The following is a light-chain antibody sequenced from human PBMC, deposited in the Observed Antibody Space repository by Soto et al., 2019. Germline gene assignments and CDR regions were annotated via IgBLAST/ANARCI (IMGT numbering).Light chain of an antibody. V-gene: IGKV3-20*01. Sequence: EIVLTQSPGTLSLSPGERATLSCRASQSVSSSYLAWYQQKPGQAPRLLIYGASSRATGIPDRFSGSGSGTDFTLTIIRLEPEDFAVYYCQQYRSSPPLTFGGGTKVEIK. J-gene: IGKJ4*01. CDR3: QQYRSSPPLT. CDR2: GAS. CDR1: QSVSSSY.